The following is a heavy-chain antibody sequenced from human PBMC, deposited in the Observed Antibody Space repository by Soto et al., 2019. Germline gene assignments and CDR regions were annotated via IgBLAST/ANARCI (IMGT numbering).Heavy chain of an antibody. D-gene: IGHD6-19*01. CDR2: ISDYNGNT. CDR3: ARSHDIAVAGTFDY. V-gene: IGHV1-18*01. J-gene: IGHJ4*02. CDR1: GYTFTDYG. Sequence: QVQLVQSGAEVKKPGASVKVSCKASGYTFTDYGITCVRQAPGQGLEWMGWISDYNGNTRYAQKVQGRVIMTTDTSTSTAYMELRSLRSDDTAVYYCARSHDIAVAGTFDYWGQGTLVTVSA.